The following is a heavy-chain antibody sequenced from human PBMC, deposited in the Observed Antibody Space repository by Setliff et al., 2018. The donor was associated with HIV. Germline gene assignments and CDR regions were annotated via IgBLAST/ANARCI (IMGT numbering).Heavy chain of an antibody. V-gene: IGHV1-18*01. CDR3: ARDREYMDV. J-gene: IGHJ6*03. CDR2: ISAYNGNT. Sequence: ASVKVSCKASGGTFSTYAISWVRQAPGQGLEWMGWISAYNGNTKSAQNLQGRVTMTTDTSTSTAHMELRSLRSDDTAVYYCARDREYMDVWGKGTTVTVSS. CDR1: GGTFSTYA.